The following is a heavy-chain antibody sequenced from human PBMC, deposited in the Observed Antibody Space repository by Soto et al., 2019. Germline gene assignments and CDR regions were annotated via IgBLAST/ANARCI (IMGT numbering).Heavy chain of an antibody. J-gene: IGHJ4*02. CDR2: MNPNSGNI. CDR1: GYTFTSYD. Sequence: QVQLVQSGAEVKKPVASVKVSCKASGYTFTSYDINWVRPATGQGLEWMGWMNPNSGNIGYAQKFQGRVNMTRNTSISTAYMELSSLISEDTAVYYCGREHSSSWRFDYWGQGTLVTVSS. V-gene: IGHV1-8*01. D-gene: IGHD6-13*01. CDR3: GREHSSSWRFDY.